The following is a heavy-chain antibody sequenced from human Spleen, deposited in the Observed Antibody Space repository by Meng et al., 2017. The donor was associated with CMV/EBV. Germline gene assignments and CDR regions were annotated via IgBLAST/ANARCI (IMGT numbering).Heavy chain of an antibody. CDR2: IYYSGST. D-gene: IGHD2-2*01. J-gene: IGHJ6*01. CDR3: AGGEVGSTRGGMDV. CDR1: GGSISSGGY. V-gene: IGHV4-31*03. Sequence: LRLSCTVSGGSISSGGYWSWIRQHPGKGLEWIGYIYYSGSTYYNPSLKSRVTISVDMSKNQFSLKLSSVTAAYTAVYYCAGGEVGSTRGGMDVWGQGTTVTVSS.